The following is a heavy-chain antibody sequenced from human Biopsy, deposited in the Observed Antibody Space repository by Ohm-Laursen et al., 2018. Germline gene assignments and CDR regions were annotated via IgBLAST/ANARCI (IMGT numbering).Heavy chain of an antibody. CDR2: IYYTGST. CDR3: ARHAPSYSGSYWRYFDL. Sequence: SETLSLTCSVSGGTISSYSWSWIRQPPGKGLEWIGYIYYTGSTNYNPSLKSRVTISADTSMNHLSLRPASVTAADTAVYYCARHAPSYSGSYWRYFDLWGRGTLVTVSS. J-gene: IGHJ2*01. V-gene: IGHV4-59*08. CDR1: GGTISSYS. D-gene: IGHD1-26*01.